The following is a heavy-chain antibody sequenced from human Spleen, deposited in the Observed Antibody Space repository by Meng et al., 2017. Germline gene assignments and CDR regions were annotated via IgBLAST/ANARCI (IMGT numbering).Heavy chain of an antibody. D-gene: IGHD3-10*01. CDR3: ARVSIMVRGDVDY. V-gene: IGHV1-18*01. CDR2: ISGHNGIP. J-gene: IGHJ4*02. CDR1: GYSFSSYG. Sequence: ASVKVSCKASGYSFSSYGITWVRQAPGQELQWMGWISGHNGIPNYALKLQGRVTMTTDTSTSTAYMELMSLRSDDTAVYYCARVSIMVRGDVDYWGQGNLVTVCS.